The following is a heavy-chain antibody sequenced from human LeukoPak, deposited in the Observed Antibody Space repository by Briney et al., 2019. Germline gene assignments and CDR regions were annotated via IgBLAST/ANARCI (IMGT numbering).Heavy chain of an antibody. Sequence: KPGGSLRLSCAASGFTFSSYSMNWVRQAPGKGLEWVSSISSSSSYIYYADSVKGRFTISRDNAKNSLYLQMNSLRAEDTAVYYCASCYYDSSGYYYYAFDIWGQGTMVTASS. CDR2: ISSSSSYI. J-gene: IGHJ3*02. D-gene: IGHD3-22*01. V-gene: IGHV3-21*01. CDR1: GFTFSSYS. CDR3: ASCYYDSSGYYYYAFDI.